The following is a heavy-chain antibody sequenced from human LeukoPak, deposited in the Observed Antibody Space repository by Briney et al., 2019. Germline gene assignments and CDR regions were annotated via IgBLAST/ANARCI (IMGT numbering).Heavy chain of an antibody. D-gene: IGHD6-19*01. J-gene: IGHJ4*02. CDR1: GYTFTGYY. CDR3: VTLPSSGWSAGFDY. V-gene: IGHV1-2*02. Sequence: GASVKVSCKASGYTFTGYYMHWVRQAPGQGLEWMGWINPNSGGTNYAQKFQGRVTMTRDTSISTAYMELSRLRSDDTAVYYCVTLPSSGWSAGFDYWGQGTLVTVSS. CDR2: INPNSGGT.